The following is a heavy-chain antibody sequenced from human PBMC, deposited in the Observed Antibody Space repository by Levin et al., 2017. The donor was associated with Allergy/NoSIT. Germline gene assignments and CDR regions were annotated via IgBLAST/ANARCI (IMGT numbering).Heavy chain of an antibody. Sequence: GESLKISCKGSGYSFTNYWIGWVRQMPGKGLEWMGIINPADSDTRYSPSFQGQATLSADKSISTAYLPWSSLKASDTAMYYCARLRDYYYGMDVWGQGTTVTVSS. CDR2: INPADSDT. J-gene: IGHJ6*02. V-gene: IGHV5-51*01. CDR1: GYSFTNYW. CDR3: ARLRDYYYGMDV.